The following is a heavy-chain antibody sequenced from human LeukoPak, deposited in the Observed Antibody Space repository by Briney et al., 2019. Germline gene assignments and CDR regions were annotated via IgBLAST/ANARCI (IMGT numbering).Heavy chain of an antibody. J-gene: IGHJ3*02. CDR1: GFTFSDYY. CDR3: VRGVSISSSWYNDI. D-gene: IGHD6-13*01. V-gene: IGHV3-11*01. Sequence: PGGSLRLSCAASGFTFSDYYMSWIRQAPGKGLEWVSYISSSGSTIHYADSVKGRFTISRDNAKNSLYLQMNSLRAEDTAVYYCVRGVSISSSWYNDIWGQGTMVTVSS. CDR2: ISSSGSTI.